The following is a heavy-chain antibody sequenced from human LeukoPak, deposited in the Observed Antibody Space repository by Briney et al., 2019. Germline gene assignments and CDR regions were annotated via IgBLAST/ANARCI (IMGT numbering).Heavy chain of an antibody. CDR3: ARGALGYYDSSGYYRDY. J-gene: IGHJ4*02. D-gene: IGHD3-22*01. CDR1: GGSVSSGSYY. CDR2: IYTSGST. Sequence: SSETLSLTCTVSGGSVSSGSYYWSWIRQPAGKGLEWIGRIYTSGSTNYNPSLKSRVTISVDTSKTQFSLKLSSVTAADTAVYYCARGALGYYDSSGYYRDYWGQGTLVTVSS. V-gene: IGHV4-61*02.